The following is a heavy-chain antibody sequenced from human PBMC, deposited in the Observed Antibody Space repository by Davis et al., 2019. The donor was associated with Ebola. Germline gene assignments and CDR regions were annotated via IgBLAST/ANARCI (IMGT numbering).Heavy chain of an antibody. CDR1: GFMFSSYA. CDR3: ASPVLWFGERDNG. V-gene: IGHV3-64D*06. CDR2: ITNNGGST. D-gene: IGHD3-10*01. Sequence: GESLKISCSVSGFMFSSYAMHWVRQAPGKGLQYVSGITNNGGSTYYADSVKGRFIISRDNSKNTLDLQMSSLRIEDTAVYYCASPVLWFGERDNGWGQGTLVTVSS. J-gene: IGHJ4*02.